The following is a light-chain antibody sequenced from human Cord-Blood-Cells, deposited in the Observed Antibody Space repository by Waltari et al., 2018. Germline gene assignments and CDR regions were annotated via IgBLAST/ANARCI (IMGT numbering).Light chain of an antibody. CDR1: SSDVGSYNL. V-gene: IGLV2-23*01. J-gene: IGLJ2*01. CDR2: AGS. CDR3: CSYAGSSTLV. Sequence: QSALTQPASVSGSPGQSITTSCTGTSSDVGSYNLVSWYQQHPGKAPQLMLYAGSKRPSGVSNRFSGSKSGNTASLTISGLQAEDEADYYCCSYAGSSTLVFGGGTKLTVL.